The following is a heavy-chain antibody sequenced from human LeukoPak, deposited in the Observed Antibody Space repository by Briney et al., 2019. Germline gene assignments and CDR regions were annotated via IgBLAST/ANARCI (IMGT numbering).Heavy chain of an antibody. CDR3: ARHDPRGEPARLGFFDY. CDR2: IYYSGST. D-gene: IGHD6-6*01. Sequence: SETLSLTCAVSGYSISSSNWCGWIRQPPGMGLEWIGYIYYSGSTYYNPSLKSRVTISVDTSKNQFSLNLSSVTAADTAVYYCARHDPRGEPARLGFFDYWGQGTLVTVSS. J-gene: IGHJ4*02. CDR1: GYSISSSNW. V-gene: IGHV4-28*01.